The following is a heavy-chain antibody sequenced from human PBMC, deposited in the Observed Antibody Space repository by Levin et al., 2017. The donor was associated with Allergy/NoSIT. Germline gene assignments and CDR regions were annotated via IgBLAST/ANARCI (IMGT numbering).Heavy chain of an antibody. D-gene: IGHD6-25*01. J-gene: IGHJ4*02. CDR2: INGANGYT. CDR3: ARRRRYSGLDNDYFDY. V-gene: IGHV1-3*01. CDR1: GYTFTAYT. Sequence: PGASVKVSCKASGYTFTAYTMYWVRQAPGQRLEWMGWINGANGYTNSSQSFQGRVTITRDTFASTAYMELSSLTSEDTAVYFCARRRRYSGLDNDYFDYWGQGTLVTVSS.